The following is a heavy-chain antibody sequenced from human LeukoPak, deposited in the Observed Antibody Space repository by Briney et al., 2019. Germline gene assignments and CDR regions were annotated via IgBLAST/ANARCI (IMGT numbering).Heavy chain of an antibody. D-gene: IGHD4-17*01. CDR2: ISSSSSTI. J-gene: IGHJ4*02. CDR3: AREPDDYDFDY. CDR1: GFTSSSYS. Sequence: GGSLRLSCAASGFTSSSYSMNWVRQAPGKGLEWVSYISSSSSTIYYADSVKGRFTISRDNAKNSLYLQMNSLRAEDTAVYYCAREPDDYDFDYWGQGTLVTVSS. V-gene: IGHV3-48*04.